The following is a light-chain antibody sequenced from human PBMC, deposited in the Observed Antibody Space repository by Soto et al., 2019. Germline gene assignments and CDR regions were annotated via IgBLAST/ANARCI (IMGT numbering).Light chain of an antibody. Sequence: QSALTQPRSVSGSPGQSVTISCTGTSSDVGGYNYVSWYQQHPGKAPKLMIYDVSKRPSGVPDRFSGSKSGNTASLTISGLQAEDEADYYCCSYAVSYTLHVVFGGGTNLAVL. CDR1: SSDVGGYNY. V-gene: IGLV2-11*01. CDR2: DVS. CDR3: CSYAVSYTLHVV. J-gene: IGLJ2*01.